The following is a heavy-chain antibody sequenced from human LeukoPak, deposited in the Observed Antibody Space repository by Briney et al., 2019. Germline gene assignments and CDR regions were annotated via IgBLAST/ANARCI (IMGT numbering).Heavy chain of an antibody. D-gene: IGHD3-22*01. CDR2: ISGSGGST. CDR3: AKDFHYYDSPFDY. V-gene: IGHV3-23*01. J-gene: IGHJ4*02. CDR1: GSTFSSYA. Sequence: GGSLRLSCAASGSTFSSYAMSWVRQAPGKGLEWVSAISGSGGSTYYADSVKGRFTISRDNSKNTLYLQMNSLRAEDTAVYYCAKDFHYYDSPFDYWGQGTLVTVSS.